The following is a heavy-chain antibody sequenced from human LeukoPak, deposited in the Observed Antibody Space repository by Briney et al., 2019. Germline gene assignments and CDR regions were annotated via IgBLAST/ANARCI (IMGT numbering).Heavy chain of an antibody. J-gene: IGHJ4*02. Sequence: ASVKVSCKASGYTFTGYYMHWVRQAPGQGLEWRGWINPNSGGTNYAQKFQGRVTMTRDTSISTAYMELSRLRSDDTAVYYCARDYHGDKPQPPDYWGQGTLVTVSS. CDR1: GYTFTGYY. D-gene: IGHD4-17*01. V-gene: IGHV1-2*02. CDR2: INPNSGGT. CDR3: ARDYHGDKPQPPDY.